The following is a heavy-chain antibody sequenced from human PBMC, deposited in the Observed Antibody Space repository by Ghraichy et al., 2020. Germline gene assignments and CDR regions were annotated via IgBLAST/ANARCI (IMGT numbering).Heavy chain of an antibody. V-gene: IGHV3-7*01. CDR3: ASGGSFDI. CDR1: GFTFSSYW. D-gene: IGHD2-15*01. CDR2: IKQDGSEK. J-gene: IGHJ3*02. Sequence: GETLNISCAGSGFTFSSYWMSWVRQAPGKGLEWVANIKQDGSEKYYVDSVKGRFTISRDNAKNSLYLQMNSLRVEDTAVYYCASGGSFDIWGQGTMITVSS.